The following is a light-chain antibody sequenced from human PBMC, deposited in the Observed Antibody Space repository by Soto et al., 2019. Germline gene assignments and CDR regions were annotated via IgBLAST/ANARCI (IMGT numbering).Light chain of an antibody. CDR1: QSVSSSY. Sequence: IVLTQSAGALSLSPGERATLSCRSSQSVSSSYLAWYQQKPGQAPRLLIYGASRRATGIPDRFSGSGSGTDCTLTISRLEPEDVAVYYCQQYYNWPRTFGQGTKVDIK. J-gene: IGKJ1*01. V-gene: IGKV3-20*01. CDR3: QQYYNWPRT. CDR2: GAS.